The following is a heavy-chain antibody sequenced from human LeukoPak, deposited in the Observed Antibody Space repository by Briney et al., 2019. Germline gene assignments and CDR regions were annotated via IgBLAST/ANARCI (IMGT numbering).Heavy chain of an antibody. CDR3: MPGRGY. CDR1: GFPFQSYW. J-gene: IGHJ4*02. D-gene: IGHD2-8*02. Sequence: GGSLVLSCTASGFPFQSYWMNWVRQAPGKGLELVANINADGSDKYFMDSVKGRFSISRDNANNRLYLQMTSLRAEDTAVYYCMPGRGYWGQGTLVAVSS. V-gene: IGHV3-7*01. CDR2: INADGSDK.